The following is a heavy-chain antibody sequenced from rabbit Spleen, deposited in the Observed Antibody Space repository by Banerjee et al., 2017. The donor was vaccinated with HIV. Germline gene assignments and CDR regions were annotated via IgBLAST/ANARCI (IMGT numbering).Heavy chain of an antibody. V-gene: IGHV1S40*01. J-gene: IGHJ6*01. CDR1: GVSFSFNSY. CDR2: IDTGSSGFT. Sequence: QSLEESGGDLVKPGASLTLTCTASGVSFSFNSYMCWVRQAPGKGVEWIACIDTGSSGFTYFASWAKGRFTISKTSSTTVTLQVTSLTAADTATYFCARDSGTSFSSYGMDLWGQGTLVTVS. D-gene: IGHD8-1*01. CDR3: ARDSGTSFSSYGMDL.